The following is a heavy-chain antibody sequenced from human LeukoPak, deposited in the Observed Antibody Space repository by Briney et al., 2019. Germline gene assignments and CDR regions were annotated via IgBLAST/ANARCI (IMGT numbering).Heavy chain of an antibody. J-gene: IGHJ4*02. CDR1: GFTVTNND. V-gene: IGHV3-66*02. CDR3: TKGGTGWNYFDC. CDR2: IYSGDNT. Sequence: PGGSLTLSCAASGFTVTNNDMSWVRQAPGAGLEWVSVIYSGDNTNYADSVKGRFTISRDNSKNTLYLQMNSLRAEDTAVYYCTKGGTGWNYFDCWGQGTLVTVSS. D-gene: IGHD6-19*01.